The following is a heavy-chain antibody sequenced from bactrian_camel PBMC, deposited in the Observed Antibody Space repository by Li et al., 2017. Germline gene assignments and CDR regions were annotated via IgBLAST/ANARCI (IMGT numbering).Heavy chain of an antibody. V-gene: IGHV3S35*01. Sequence: DVQLVESGGGSVQTGGSLRLSCEASENTFNPYCMGWFRQAPGKGLEWVSHINGGGEATFYADSVKGRFTISRDNAKNTMYLQMSSLKPEDTAVYYCVGDTGMGWGQGTQVTVS. D-gene: IGHD3*01. J-gene: IGHJ4*01. CDR1: ENTFNPYC. CDR2: INGGGEAT. CDR3: VGDTGMG.